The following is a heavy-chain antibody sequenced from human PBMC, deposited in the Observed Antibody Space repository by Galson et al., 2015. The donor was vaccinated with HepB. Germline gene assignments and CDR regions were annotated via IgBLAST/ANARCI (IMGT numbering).Heavy chain of an antibody. CDR1: GDSITSSSYY. V-gene: IGHV4-39*01. D-gene: IGHD1-1*01. CDR3: ASNPSTTGYKFNY. J-gene: IGHJ4*02. Sequence: LSLTCTVSGDSITSSSYYWDWIRQPPGKGLEWIGSIYYSGGTYYNPSLTGRVTISVDTSKNQFSLRLTSVTAADTAVYYCASNPSTTGYKFNYWGQGSLVTVSS. CDR2: IYYSGGT.